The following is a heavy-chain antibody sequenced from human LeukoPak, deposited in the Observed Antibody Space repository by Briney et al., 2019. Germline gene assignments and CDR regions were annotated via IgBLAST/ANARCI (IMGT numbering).Heavy chain of an antibody. Sequence: KPSETLSLTCAVYGGSFSGYYWSWIRQPPGKGLEWIGEINHSGSTNYNPSLKSRVTISVDTSKNQFSLKLSSVTAADTAVYYCARGVMVTAIYYYYMDVWGKGTTVTVSS. CDR3: ARGVMVTAIYYYYMDV. CDR1: GGSFSGYY. D-gene: IGHD2-21*02. CDR2: INHSGST. V-gene: IGHV4-34*01. J-gene: IGHJ6*03.